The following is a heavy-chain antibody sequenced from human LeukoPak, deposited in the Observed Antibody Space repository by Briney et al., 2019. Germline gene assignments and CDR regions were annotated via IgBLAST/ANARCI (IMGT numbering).Heavy chain of an antibody. CDR3: ARGIAAAGTYLRDFDY. CDR1: GYTFYYYG. J-gene: IGHJ4*02. Sequence: ASVKVSCKASGYTFYYYGISWVRQAPGQGPEWIGWISAYNGNTNYAQKLQGRVTMTTDTSTSTAYMELRSLRSDDTAVYYCARGIAAAGTYLRDFDYWGQGTLVTVSS. D-gene: IGHD6-13*01. V-gene: IGHV1-18*01. CDR2: ISAYNGNT.